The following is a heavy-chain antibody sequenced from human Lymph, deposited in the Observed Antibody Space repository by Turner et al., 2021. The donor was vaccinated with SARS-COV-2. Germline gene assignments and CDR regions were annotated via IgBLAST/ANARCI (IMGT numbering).Heavy chain of an antibody. Sequence: QVPLQESHPRPGMPLGSLSLACTASGRTVNSNYRSWIRQPPGKRLEWIGFIFGRGNTNYDHSLKGRVTISGDKSENQLYLQLTTVSAADTAIYYCAKHAANSGVDVWGQGTLVTVSS. CDR3: AKHAANSGVDV. V-gene: IGHV4-59*08. J-gene: IGHJ5*02. CDR1: GRTVNSNY. CDR2: IFGRGNT. D-gene: IGHD2-15*01.